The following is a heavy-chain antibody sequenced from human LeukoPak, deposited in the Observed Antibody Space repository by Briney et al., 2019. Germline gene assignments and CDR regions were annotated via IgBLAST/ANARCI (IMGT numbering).Heavy chain of an antibody. J-gene: IGHJ3*02. Sequence: GGSLRLSCAASGFTFSSYSMNWVRQAPGKGLEWVSYISSSSSTIYYADSVKGRFTISRDNAKNSLYLQMNSLRAEDTAVYYCASGGANDAFDIWGQGTMVTVSS. CDR1: GFTFSSYS. V-gene: IGHV3-48*04. D-gene: IGHD1-26*01. CDR2: ISSSSSTI. CDR3: ASGGANDAFDI.